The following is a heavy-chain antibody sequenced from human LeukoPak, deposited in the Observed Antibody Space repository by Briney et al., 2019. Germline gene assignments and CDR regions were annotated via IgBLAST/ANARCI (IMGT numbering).Heavy chain of an antibody. CDR2: INPNSGGT. CDR3: ARSVLTMIVVADAFDI. Sequence: ASVKVSCKASGYTLTGYYMHWVRQAPGQGLEWMGWINPNSGGTNYAQKFQGRVTMTRDTSISTAYMELSRLRSDDTAVYYCARSVLTMIVVADAFDIWGQGTMVTVSS. J-gene: IGHJ3*02. V-gene: IGHV1-2*02. D-gene: IGHD3-22*01. CDR1: GYTLTGYY.